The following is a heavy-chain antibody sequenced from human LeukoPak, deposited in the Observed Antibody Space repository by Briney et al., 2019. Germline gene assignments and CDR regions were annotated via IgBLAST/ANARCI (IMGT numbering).Heavy chain of an antibody. CDR2: ISSSGSTI. CDR3: ARDYSDQRISFARFGSFDY. CDR1: GFTFSDYY. J-gene: IGHJ4*02. D-gene: IGHD3-10*01. Sequence: GGSLRLSCAASGFTFSDYYMSWIRQAPGKGLEWVSYISSSGSTIYYADSVKGRFTISRDNAKNSLYLQMNSLRAEDTAVYYCARDYSDQRISFARFGSFDYWGQGTLVTVSS. V-gene: IGHV3-11*01.